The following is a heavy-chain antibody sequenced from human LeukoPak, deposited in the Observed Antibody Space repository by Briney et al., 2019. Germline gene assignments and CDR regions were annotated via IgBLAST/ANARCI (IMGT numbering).Heavy chain of an antibody. V-gene: IGHV3-21*01. CDR1: GFTFSSYI. CDR3: ARDRGGYGDYHFDY. J-gene: IGHJ4*02. Sequence: GWSLTLSCAASGFTFSSYIMNWVRQAPGKELEWVSSISNSNSYIYYADSVKGRFTISRDNAKNSLYLQMNSLRAEDTAVYYCARDRGGYGDYHFDYWGQGNPGHRLL. D-gene: IGHD4-17*01. CDR2: ISNSNSYI.